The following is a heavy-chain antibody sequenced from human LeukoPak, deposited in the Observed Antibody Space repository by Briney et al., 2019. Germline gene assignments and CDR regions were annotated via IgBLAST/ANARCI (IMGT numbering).Heavy chain of an antibody. CDR2: LYYSGTT. V-gene: IGHV4-39*07. Sequence: PSETLSLTCTVSGGSISSSSYYWGWIRQPPGKGLEWIGSLYYSGTTYYNPSLKSRVTISVDTSKNQFSLKLSSVTAADTAVYYCARGIVVPAHLDYWGQGTLVTVSS. D-gene: IGHD2-2*01. CDR3: ARGIVVPAHLDY. J-gene: IGHJ4*02. CDR1: GGSISSSSYY.